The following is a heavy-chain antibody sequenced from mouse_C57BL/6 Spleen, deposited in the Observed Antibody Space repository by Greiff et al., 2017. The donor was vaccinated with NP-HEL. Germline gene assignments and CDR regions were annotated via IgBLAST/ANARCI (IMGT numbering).Heavy chain of an antibody. CDR2: ISDGGSYT. V-gene: IGHV5-4*01. D-gene: IGHD2-5*01. CDR1: GFTFSSYA. Sequence: EVQLVESGGGLVKPGGSLKLSCAASGFTFSSYAMSWVRQTPEKRLEWVATISDGGSYTYYPDNVKGRFTISRDNAKNNLYLQMSHLKSEDTAMYYCARASYYSNYPLAYWGQGTLVTVSA. J-gene: IGHJ3*01. CDR3: ARASYYSNYPLAY.